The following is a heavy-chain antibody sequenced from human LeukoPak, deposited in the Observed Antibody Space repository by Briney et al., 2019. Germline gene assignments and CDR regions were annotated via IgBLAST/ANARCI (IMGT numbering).Heavy chain of an antibody. D-gene: IGHD2-15*01. CDR2: VYYRGST. CDR3: AREVGWFDP. V-gene: IGHV4-59*11. J-gene: IGHJ5*02. Sequence: SETLSLTCTVSGGSIRSHYWSWVPQPPGKGLEWIGSVYYRGSTNYNPSLKSRLTISVDTSKNQFSLKLSSVTAADTAVYYCAREVGWFDPWGQGTLVTVSS. CDR1: GGSIRSHY.